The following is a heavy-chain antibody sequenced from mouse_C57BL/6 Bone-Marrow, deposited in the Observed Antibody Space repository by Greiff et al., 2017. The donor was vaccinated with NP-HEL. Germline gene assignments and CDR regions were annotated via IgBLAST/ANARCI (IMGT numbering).Heavy chain of an antibody. Sequence: VQLQQSGAELVRPGASVKLSCTASGFNIKDYYMHWVKQRPEQGLEWIGRIDPEDGDTEYAPKFQGKATMTADTSSNTAYLQLSSLTSEDTAVYYCTTRVTTVVATEAYWGQGTLVTVSA. V-gene: IGHV14-1*01. CDR2: IDPEDGDT. D-gene: IGHD1-1*01. CDR3: TTRVTTVVATEAY. CDR1: GFNIKDYY. J-gene: IGHJ3*01.